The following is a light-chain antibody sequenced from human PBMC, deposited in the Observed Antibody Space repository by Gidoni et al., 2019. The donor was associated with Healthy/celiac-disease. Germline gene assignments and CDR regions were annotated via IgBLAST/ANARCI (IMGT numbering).Light chain of an antibody. CDR2: SNN. CDR1: RSNIGSNT. V-gene: IGLV1-44*01. CDR3: AAWDDSLNGRWV. J-gene: IGLJ3*02. Sequence: QSVLTQPPSASGTPGQRVTNACSGRRSNIGSNTVNWYQQLPGTAPKLLIYSNNQRPSGVPDRFSGSKSGTSASLAISGLQSEDEADYYCAAWDDSLNGRWVFGGGTKLTVL.